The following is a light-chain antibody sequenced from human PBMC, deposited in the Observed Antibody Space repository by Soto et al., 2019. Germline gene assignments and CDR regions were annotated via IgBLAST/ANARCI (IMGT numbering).Light chain of an antibody. CDR2: EVS. Sequence: QSALTQPPSASGSPGQSVTISCTGTSSDFGGYNYVSWYQQHPGKAPKLMIYEVSKRPSGVPDRFSGSKSGNTASLTVSGLQAEDEADYYCSSYAGSNNNDVFGTGTKVTVL. V-gene: IGLV2-8*01. CDR1: SSDFGGYNY. CDR3: SSYAGSNNNDV. J-gene: IGLJ1*01.